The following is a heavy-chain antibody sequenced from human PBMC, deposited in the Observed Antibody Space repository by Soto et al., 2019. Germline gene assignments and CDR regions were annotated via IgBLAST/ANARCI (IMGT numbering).Heavy chain of an antibody. CDR2: MNPNSGNT. CDR1: GYTFTSYD. CDR3: ARAGYCSGGSCPYGMDV. V-gene: IGHV1-8*01. Sequence: QVQLVQSGAEVKKPGASVKVSCKASGYTFTSYDINWVRQATGQGLEWMGWMNPNSGNTGYAQKFQGRVTMTRNTSISTAYMELSSLRSEDTAVYYCARAGYCSGGSCPYGMDVRGQGTTVTVSS. J-gene: IGHJ6*02. D-gene: IGHD2-15*01.